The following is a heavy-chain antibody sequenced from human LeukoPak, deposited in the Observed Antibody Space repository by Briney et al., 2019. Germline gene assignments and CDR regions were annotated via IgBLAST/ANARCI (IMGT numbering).Heavy chain of an antibody. Sequence: GGSLRLSCAVSGFSFSSYAMSWVRQAPGKGLEWVSAISGSGGSTYYADSVKGRFTISRDNSKNTLYLQMNSLRAEDTAVYYCANGLFWVDYWGQGTLVTVSS. J-gene: IGHJ4*02. CDR1: GFSFSSYA. D-gene: IGHD3-9*01. V-gene: IGHV3-23*01. CDR2: ISGSGGST. CDR3: ANGLFWVDY.